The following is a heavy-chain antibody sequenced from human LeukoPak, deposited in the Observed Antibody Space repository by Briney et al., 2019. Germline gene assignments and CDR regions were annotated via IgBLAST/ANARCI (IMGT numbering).Heavy chain of an antibody. CDR3: AKAPVTTCSGAYCYPFDY. CDR1: GFTFSSYE. D-gene: IGHD2-15*01. V-gene: IGHV3-23*01. CDR2: ISVSGNT. J-gene: IGHJ4*02. Sequence: GRSLRLSCAASGFTFSSYEMNWVRQAPGKGLEWVSAISVSGNTYHADSVKGRFTISRDSSKNTLYLQMNRLRAEDAAVYYCAKAPVTTCSGAYCYPFDYWGQGTLVTVSS.